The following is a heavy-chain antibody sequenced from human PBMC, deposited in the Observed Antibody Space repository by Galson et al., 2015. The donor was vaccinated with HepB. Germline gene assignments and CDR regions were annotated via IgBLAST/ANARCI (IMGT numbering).Heavy chain of an antibody. CDR1: GFTFSSFC. CDR2: IKQDGSEK. Sequence: SLRLSCAASGFTFSSFCMNWVRQAPGKGLEWVANIKQDGSEKYYVDSVKGRFTISRDNAKNSLYLQMNSLRAEDTAVYYCARDRAMDDYWGQGTLVTVSS. D-gene: IGHD5-18*01. J-gene: IGHJ4*02. CDR3: ARDRAMDDY. V-gene: IGHV3-7*03.